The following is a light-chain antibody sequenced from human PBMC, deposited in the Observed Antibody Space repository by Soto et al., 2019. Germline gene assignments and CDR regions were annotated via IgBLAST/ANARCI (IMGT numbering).Light chain of an antibody. CDR2: DAS. Sequence: AIQLTQSPSSLSASVGDRVTITRRASQVIHSALAWYQQKPGKAPKVLIYDASSLESGVPSRFSGSGSGTDFSLTISSLQPEDFATYYCQQFNSYPRTFGQGTKLEIK. CDR3: QQFNSYPRT. CDR1: QVIHSA. V-gene: IGKV1-13*02. J-gene: IGKJ2*02.